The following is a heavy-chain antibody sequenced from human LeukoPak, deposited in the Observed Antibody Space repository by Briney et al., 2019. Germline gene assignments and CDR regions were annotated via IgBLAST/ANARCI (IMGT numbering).Heavy chain of an antibody. CDR3: ARDGRMVRGVIISYAFDI. CDR2: IYTSGST. J-gene: IGHJ3*02. D-gene: IGHD3-10*01. V-gene: IGHV4-4*07. CDR1: GGSISSYY. Sequence: SETLSLTCTVSGGSISSYYWSWLRQPAGKGLEWIGRIYTSGSTNYNPSLKSRVTMSVDTSKNQFSLKLSSVTAADTAVYYCARDGRMVRGVIISYAFDIWGQGTMVTVSS.